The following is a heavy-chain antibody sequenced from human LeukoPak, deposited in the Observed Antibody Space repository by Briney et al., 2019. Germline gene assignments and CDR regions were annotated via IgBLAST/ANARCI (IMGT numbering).Heavy chain of an antibody. V-gene: IGHV3-33*06. CDR3: AKDYGTTTAAAQVRAPYFDY. CDR2: IWYEGSGS. J-gene: IGHJ4*02. Sequence: GGSLRLSCAASGPIFRSSFSSYGMHWVRQAPGKGLEWVALIWYEGSGSDYADSVKGRFTISRDNSKNPVHLQMNNLRADDTGVYFCAKDYGTTTAAAQVRAPYFDYWGQGALVTVSS. D-gene: IGHD6-25*01. CDR1: GPIFRSSFSSYG.